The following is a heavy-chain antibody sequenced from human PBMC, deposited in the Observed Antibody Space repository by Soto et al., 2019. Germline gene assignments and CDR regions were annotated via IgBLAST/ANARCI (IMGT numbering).Heavy chain of an antibody. D-gene: IGHD3-9*01. CDR3: VKLTDY. J-gene: IGHJ4*02. V-gene: IGHV3-64D*06. Sequence: GGSLRLSCSASGFTFSSYDVHWVRQAPGKGLEFVAGISPNGGSTFYADSVKGRSTISRDNSKNTLYLQMSSLRPDDTALYYCVKLTDYWGQGTLVTVSS. CDR1: GFTFSSYD. CDR2: ISPNGGST.